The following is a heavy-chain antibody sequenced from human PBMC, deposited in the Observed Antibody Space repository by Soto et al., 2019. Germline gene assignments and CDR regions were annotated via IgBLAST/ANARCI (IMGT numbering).Heavy chain of an antibody. D-gene: IGHD1-1*01. V-gene: IGHV4-39*01. CDR1: GGSISNSDYF. CDR3: ASQLESTTYFDY. CDR2: ISHTGSP. J-gene: IGHJ4*02. Sequence: LQLQESGPGLVKPSETLSLTCTVSGGSISNSDYFWAWMRQPPGKGLEWVGTISHTGSPRYNPSLTSRVTISVDTSKNQFSLRLPSVTAADTAVFYCASQLESTTYFDYWGRGTLVTVSS.